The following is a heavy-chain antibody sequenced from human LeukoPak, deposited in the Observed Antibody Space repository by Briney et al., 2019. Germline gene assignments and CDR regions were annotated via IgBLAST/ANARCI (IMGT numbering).Heavy chain of an antibody. J-gene: IGHJ4*02. CDR3: ATHGYSSSGNYIDS. Sequence: PGGSLRLSCAASGISFSSNAMSWVRQPPGKGLEWVSAISGSGGSTYYADSVKGRFTIPRDNSKNTLYLQMNSLRAEDAAVYYCATHGYSSSGNYIDSWSQGTLVTVYS. CDR1: GISFSSNA. D-gene: IGHD6-13*01. CDR2: ISGSGGST. V-gene: IGHV3-23*01.